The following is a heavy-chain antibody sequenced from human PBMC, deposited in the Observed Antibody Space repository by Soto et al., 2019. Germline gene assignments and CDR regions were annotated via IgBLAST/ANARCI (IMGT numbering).Heavy chain of an antibody. D-gene: IGHD1-26*01. Sequence: QMQLVQSGPEVKKPGTSVKVSCKASTFTFTSSAVQWVRQARGLRLEWIGWIVVGSGNTKYAQNFQERVTITRDMSSVTAYLELSSLRSEDTAVYYCATHREGATYYFDYWGQGTLLTVSS. J-gene: IGHJ4*02. CDR3: ATHREGATYYFDY. CDR2: IVVGSGNT. CDR1: TFTFTSSA. V-gene: IGHV1-58*01.